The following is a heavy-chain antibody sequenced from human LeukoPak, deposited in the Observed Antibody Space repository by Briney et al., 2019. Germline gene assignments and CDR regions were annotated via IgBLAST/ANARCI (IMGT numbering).Heavy chain of an antibody. J-gene: IGHJ3*02. CDR1: GGSFSGYY. CDR2: IYSSGGT. Sequence: SETLSLTCAVYGGSFSGYYWGWIRQPPGKTLGWIGSIYSSGGTYYNPSLKSRAIILIDTAKNHVSLNLSSVTAADTAVYYCARSDGYGLVGIWGQGTMVTVSS. D-gene: IGHD3-10*01. V-gene: IGHV4-34*11. CDR3: ARSDGYGLVGI.